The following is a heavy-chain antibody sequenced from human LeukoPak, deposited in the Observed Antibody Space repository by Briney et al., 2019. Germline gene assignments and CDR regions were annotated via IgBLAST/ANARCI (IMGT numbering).Heavy chain of an antibody. Sequence: GGSLRLSCAASGFTFSNYAMSWVRQAPGKGLEWVSGTGASGVTTHYADSVRGRFSLSRDNAKNTVHLQMNSLRAEDTALYYCAKHRDNGDSSGYYDFEFWGQGTLVTVSS. V-gene: IGHV3-23*01. J-gene: IGHJ4*02. CDR3: AKHRDNGDSSGYYDFEF. CDR1: GFTFSNYA. CDR2: TGASGVTT. D-gene: IGHD3-22*01.